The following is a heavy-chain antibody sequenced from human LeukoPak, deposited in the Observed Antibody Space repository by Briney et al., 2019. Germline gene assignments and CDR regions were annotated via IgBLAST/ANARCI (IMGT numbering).Heavy chain of an antibody. CDR3: AKGPRGSYYYDSSGYYDWYFDL. Sequence: GGSLRLSCAASGFTFSSYGMHWVRQAPCKGLEGVAVIWYDGSNKYYADAVKGRFTISRDNSKTTLYLKMNSLRAEDTAVYYCAKGPRGSYYYDSSGYYDWYFDLWGRGTLVTVSS. CDR1: GFTFSSYG. J-gene: IGHJ2*01. V-gene: IGHV3-33*06. CDR2: IWYDGSNK. D-gene: IGHD3-22*01.